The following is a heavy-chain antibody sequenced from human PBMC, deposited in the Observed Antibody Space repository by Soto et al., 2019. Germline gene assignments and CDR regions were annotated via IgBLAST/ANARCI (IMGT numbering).Heavy chain of an antibody. CDR3: AKGSISSRPYYFDY. CDR2: ITGSGDDT. D-gene: IGHD2-2*01. J-gene: IGHJ4*02. CDR1: GFSFSSYA. Sequence: EVQLLESGGGLVQPGGSLRLSCAASGFSFSSYAMSWVRQAPGKGLEWISAITGSGDDTYHADSVKGRFTISRDNTENTLYLRMNSLRVEDTAVYYCAKGSISSRPYYFDYWGQGTLVTVSS. V-gene: IGHV3-23*01.